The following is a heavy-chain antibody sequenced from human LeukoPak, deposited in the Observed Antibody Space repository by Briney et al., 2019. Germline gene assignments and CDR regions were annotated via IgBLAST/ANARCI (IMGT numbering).Heavy chain of an antibody. CDR1: GFAFSSQA. J-gene: IGHJ4*02. V-gene: IGHV3-23*01. CDR3: AKGTLKYYFDY. Sequence: GGSLRLSCAASGFAFSSQAMGWVRQAPGKGLEWVSVISDSGSITYYADSVKGRFTISRDNSKNTLFLQMNSLRAEDTAVYYCAKGTLKYYFDYWGQGTLVTVSS. CDR2: ISDSGSIT.